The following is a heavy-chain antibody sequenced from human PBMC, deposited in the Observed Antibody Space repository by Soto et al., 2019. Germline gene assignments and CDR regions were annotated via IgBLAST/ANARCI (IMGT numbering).Heavy chain of an antibody. Sequence: GGSLRLSCAASGVTFCSYGMHWVRQAPGKGLEWVAVISYDGSNKYYADSVKGRFTISRDNSKNTLYLQMNSLRAEDTAVYYCAKDQRGKIDYWGQGTLVNVSS. D-gene: IGHD1-26*01. CDR1: GVTFCSYG. CDR3: AKDQRGKIDY. J-gene: IGHJ4*02. CDR2: ISYDGSNK. V-gene: IGHV3-30*18.